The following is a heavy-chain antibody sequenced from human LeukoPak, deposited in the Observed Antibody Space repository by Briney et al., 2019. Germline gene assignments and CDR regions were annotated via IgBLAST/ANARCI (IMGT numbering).Heavy chain of an antibody. CDR3: ARATQSWFDP. Sequence: GASAKVSCRASRYSFTSYYLYWVRQDTGRGLEWFGIINPSGGSASYAQKFQGRVTMTMDTSTSTVYLELSSLRSGDTAVYYCARATQSWFDPWGQGTLVTVSS. V-gene: IGHV1-46*01. CDR2: INPSGGSA. CDR1: RYSFTSYY. J-gene: IGHJ5*02.